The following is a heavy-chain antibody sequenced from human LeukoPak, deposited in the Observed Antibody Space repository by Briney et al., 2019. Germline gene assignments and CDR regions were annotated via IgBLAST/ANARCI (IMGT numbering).Heavy chain of an antibody. CDR2: IRSKANSYAT. CDR1: GFTLSGSA. J-gene: IGHJ4*02. D-gene: IGHD3-10*01. V-gene: IGHV3-73*01. CDR3: TRQEYYGSGSYD. Sequence: GGSLRLSCAASGFTLSGSAMHRVRQASGKGLEWVGRIRSKANSYATAYAASVKGRFTISRDDSKNTAYLQMNSLKTEDTAVYYCTRQEYYGSGSYDWGQGTLVTVSS.